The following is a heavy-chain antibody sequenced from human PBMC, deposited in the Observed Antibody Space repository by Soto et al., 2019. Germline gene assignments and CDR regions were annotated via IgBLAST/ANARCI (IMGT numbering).Heavy chain of an antibody. Sequence: GGSLRLSCAASGFPFAIYWMHLVRQFPGKGLVWVARIITDGSVTSYADSVKGRFTISRDNAKKTLYLQMNGLRAEETALYYCAKVHFSAPSSFDSWGQGTMVPVSS. CDR2: IITDGSVT. V-gene: IGHV3-74*01. D-gene: IGHD3-3*02. CDR1: GFPFAIYW. J-gene: IGHJ4*02. CDR3: AKVHFSAPSSFDS.